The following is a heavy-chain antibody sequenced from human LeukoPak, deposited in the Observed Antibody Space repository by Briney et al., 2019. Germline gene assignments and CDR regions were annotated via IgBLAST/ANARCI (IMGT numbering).Heavy chain of an antibody. V-gene: IGHV3-64D*09. D-gene: IGHD2/OR15-2a*01. CDR1: GFTFSSFA. CDR2: ISRNGGST. CDR3: VKDLRSDFMGVLSRYLSY. J-gene: IGHJ4*02. Sequence: GGSLRLSCSASGFTFSSFAMHWGRQARGKGLEYVAAISRNGGSTYYADSVKGRFTISRDNSKSTLYLQMSSLRAEDTAVYLCVKDLRSDFMGVLSRYLSYWGQGTLVTVSS.